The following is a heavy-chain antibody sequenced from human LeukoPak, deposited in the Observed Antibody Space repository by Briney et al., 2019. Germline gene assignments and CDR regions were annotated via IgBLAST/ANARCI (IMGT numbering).Heavy chain of an antibody. Sequence: GVSLRLSCAASGFTFCSYGMHWVRQARGKGVEWVAVISYDGRNKYYADTVKGRFTISRDNSKNTLYLQMNSLRAEDTAVYYCANTVITMIVVAPIGYWGQGTLVTVSS. V-gene: IGHV3-30*18. D-gene: IGHD3-22*01. CDR3: ANTVITMIVVAPIGY. J-gene: IGHJ4*02. CDR1: GFTFCSYG. CDR2: ISYDGRNK.